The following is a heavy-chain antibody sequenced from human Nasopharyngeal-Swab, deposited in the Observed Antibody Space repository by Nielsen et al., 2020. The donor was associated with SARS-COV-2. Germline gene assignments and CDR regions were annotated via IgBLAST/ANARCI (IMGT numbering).Heavy chain of an antibody. CDR2: IWYDGSNK. CDR3: ARDKERAGYSSGWYGL. D-gene: IGHD6-19*01. V-gene: IGHV3-33*01. Sequence: GGSLRLSCAASGFTFNSYGMHWVRQAPGKGLEWVAVIWYDGSNKYYADSVKGRFTISRDNSKNTLYLQMNSLRAEDTAVYYCARDKERAGYSSGWYGLGGQGTLVTVSS. CDR1: GFTFNSYG. J-gene: IGHJ4*02.